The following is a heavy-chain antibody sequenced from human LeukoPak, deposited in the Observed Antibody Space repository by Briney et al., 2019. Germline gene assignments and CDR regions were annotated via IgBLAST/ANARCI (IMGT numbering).Heavy chain of an antibody. J-gene: IGHJ2*01. CDR3: ARGADSGSYYIGL. CDR2: IYYSGST. V-gene: IGHV4-59*01. CDR1: GGSISSYY. Sequence: SETLSLTCTVSGGSISSYYWSWIRQPPGKGLEWIGYIYYSGSTNYNPSLKSRVTISVDTSKNQFSLKLSSVTAADTAVYYCARGADSGSYYIGLWGRGTLVTVSS. D-gene: IGHD1-26*01.